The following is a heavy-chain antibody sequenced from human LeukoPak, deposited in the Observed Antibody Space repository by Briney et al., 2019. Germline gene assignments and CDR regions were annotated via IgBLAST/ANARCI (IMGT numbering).Heavy chain of an antibody. CDR2: ISAYNGNT. CDR1: GYTFTSYG. J-gene: IGHJ4*02. Sequence: ASVKVSCKASGYTFTSYGISWVRQAPGQGLEWMGWISAYNGNTNYAQKLQGRVTMTTDTSTSTAYMELRSLRSDDTAVYYCARDHPYYYGSGSYWVGYFDYWGQGTLVTVSS. V-gene: IGHV1-18*01. CDR3: ARDHPYYYGSGSYWVGYFDY. D-gene: IGHD3-10*01.